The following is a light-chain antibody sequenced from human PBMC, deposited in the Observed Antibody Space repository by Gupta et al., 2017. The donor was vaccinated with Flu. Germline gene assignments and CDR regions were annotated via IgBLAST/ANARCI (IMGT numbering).Light chain of an antibody. J-gene: IGKJ3*01. CDR3: MQALQTPLFT. V-gene: IGKV2-28*01. Sequence: DIVMTQSPLSLPVTPGEPASISCRSSQSLLHSNGDNYLYWYLQKPGQSPQLLIYLGSNRASGVPDRFSGSGSGTDFTLKISRVEAEDVGVYYCMQALQTPLFTFGPGTKVDIK. CDR2: LGS. CDR1: QSLLHSNGDNY.